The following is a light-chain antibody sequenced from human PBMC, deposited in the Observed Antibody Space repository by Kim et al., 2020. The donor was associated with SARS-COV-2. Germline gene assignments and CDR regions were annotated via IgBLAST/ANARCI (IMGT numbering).Light chain of an antibody. J-gene: IGKJ5*01. Sequence: EIVLTQSPGTLSLSPGERATLSCRASQSVSSSYLAWYQQKPGQAPRLLIYGASSRATGIPDRFSGSGSGTDFTLTISRLEPEDFAVYYCQQYGSSPITFGQGRRRWIK. CDR3: QQYGSSPIT. V-gene: IGKV3-20*01. CDR2: GAS. CDR1: QSVSSSY.